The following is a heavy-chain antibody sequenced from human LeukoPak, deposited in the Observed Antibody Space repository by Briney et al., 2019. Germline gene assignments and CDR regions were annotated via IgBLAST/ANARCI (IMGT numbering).Heavy chain of an antibody. CDR2: IYYSGST. D-gene: IGHD2-15*01. J-gene: IGHJ4*02. Sequence: SETLSLTCTVSGGSISSSSYYWGWIRQPPGKGLEWIGSIYYSGSTYYNPSLQSRVTISVDTSRSQFSLKLTSVTAADTAVYYCARQRHCSAGSFYSEYWGQGTLVTVSS. CDR3: ARQRHCSAGSFYSEY. CDR1: GGSISSSSYY. V-gene: IGHV4-39*01.